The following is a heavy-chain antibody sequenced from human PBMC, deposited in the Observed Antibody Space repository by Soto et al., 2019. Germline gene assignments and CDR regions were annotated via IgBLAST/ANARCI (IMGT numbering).Heavy chain of an antibody. J-gene: IGHJ4*02. D-gene: IGHD2-21*01. CDR3: AKDRPRLTHQIGDVY. V-gene: IGHV1-18*01. Sequence: QIQLVQSGAEVKKPGASVKVSCKTSGYTFTDHGISWVRQAPGQGLEWVGWISAFTAYTDYAQKFRGRVTLTTDKSTNTRYMVLGSVTSDDTAVYYCAKDRPRLTHQIGDVYWRQRQLVTVSS. CDR2: ISAFTAYT. CDR1: GYTFTDHG.